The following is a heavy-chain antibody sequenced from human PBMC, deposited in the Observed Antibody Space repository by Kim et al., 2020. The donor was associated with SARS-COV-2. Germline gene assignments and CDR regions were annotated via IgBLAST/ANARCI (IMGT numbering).Heavy chain of an antibody. CDR2: ISYDGNNK. D-gene: IGHD3-3*01. CDR3: ARDGGPNFWSGYPYWYLDL. V-gene: IGHV3-30-3*01. Sequence: PGGSLRLSCAASGFTFSSYAMHWVRQAPGTGLEWVALISYDGNNKYYADSVKGRITISRDNSNNMMYLQMNNLRVEDTAVYYCARDGGPNFWSGYPYWYLDLWGRGTQVTVSS. J-gene: IGHJ2*01. CDR1: GFTFSSYA.